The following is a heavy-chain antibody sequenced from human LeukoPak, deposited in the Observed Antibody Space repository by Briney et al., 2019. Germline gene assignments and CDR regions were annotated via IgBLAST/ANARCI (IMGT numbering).Heavy chain of an antibody. CDR2: ISYDGSNK. Sequence: PGRSLRLSCAASGFTLSSYGMHWVRQAPGKGLEWVAVISYDGSNKYYADSVKGRFTISRDNSKNTLYLQMNSLKTEDTAVYYCTRGPIHLWIHNGMDVWGQGTTFTVSS. J-gene: IGHJ6*02. V-gene: IGHV3-30*03. CDR1: GFTLSSYG. CDR3: TRGPIHLWIHNGMDV. D-gene: IGHD5-18*01.